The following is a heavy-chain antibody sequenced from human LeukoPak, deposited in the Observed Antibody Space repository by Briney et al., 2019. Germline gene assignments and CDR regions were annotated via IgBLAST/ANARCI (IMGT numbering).Heavy chain of an antibody. D-gene: IGHD6-13*01. Sequence: GGSLRLSCAASGFTFSTYLMVWVRRAPEKGLEWVSSISVSGSNTFYTDSVKGRFTISRDNSKNTLDLQMNSLRAEDTAIYYCAKENLLPSAGTLGSWGQGTLVTVSS. V-gene: IGHV3-23*01. CDR2: ISVSGSNT. CDR3: AKENLLPSAGTLGS. J-gene: IGHJ5*02. CDR1: GFTFSTYL.